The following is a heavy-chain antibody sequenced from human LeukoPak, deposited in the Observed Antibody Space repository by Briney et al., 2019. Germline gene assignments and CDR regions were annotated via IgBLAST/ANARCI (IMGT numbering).Heavy chain of an antibody. V-gene: IGHV1-2*02. CDR2: INPNSGGT. CDR1: GYTFTGYY. CDR3: ARNTYYDCWSGYFFDY. D-gene: IGHD3-3*01. Sequence: ASVKVSCKASGYTFTGYYMHWVRQAPGQGLEWMGWINPNSGGTNYAQKFQGRVTMTRDTSISTAYMELSRLRSDDTAVYYCARNTYYDCWSGYFFDYWGQGTLVTVSS. J-gene: IGHJ4*02.